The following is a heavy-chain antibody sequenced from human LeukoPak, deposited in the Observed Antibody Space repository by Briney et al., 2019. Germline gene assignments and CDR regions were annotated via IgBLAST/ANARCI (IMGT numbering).Heavy chain of an antibody. CDR3: EGKLGGTTKSAP. J-gene: IGHJ5*02. Sequence: GGSLRLSCAASGFTFSNYWMHWVRQAPGKGLVWVSRINPDGSSTSYADSVKGRFTISRDNAKNTLSLQMSSLRGEDTAVYYCEGKLGGTTKSAPGGKEPRFPASS. V-gene: IGHV3-74*01. CDR1: GFTFSNYW. CDR2: INPDGSST. D-gene: IGHD3-16*01.